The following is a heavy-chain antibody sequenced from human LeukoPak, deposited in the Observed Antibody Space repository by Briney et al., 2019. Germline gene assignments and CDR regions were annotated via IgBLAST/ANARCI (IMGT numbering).Heavy chain of an antibody. CDR3: ARGRLVFKDYYGSGSYRETPVYYMDV. D-gene: IGHD3-10*01. CDR2: IYYSGST. CDR1: GGSISSSSYY. Sequence: KPSETLSLTCTVSGGSISSSSYYWGWIRQPPGKGLEWIGSIYYSGSTYYNPSLKSRVTISVDTSKNQFSLKLSSVTAADTAVYYCARGRLVFKDYYGSGSYRETPVYYMDVWGKGTTVTVSS. V-gene: IGHV4-39*07. J-gene: IGHJ6*03.